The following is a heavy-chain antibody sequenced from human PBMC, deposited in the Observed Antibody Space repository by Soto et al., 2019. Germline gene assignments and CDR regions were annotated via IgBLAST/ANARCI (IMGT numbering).Heavy chain of an antibody. J-gene: IGHJ4*02. Sequence: QVQLVQSGAEVRKPGASVKVSCKASGYTFTSYAISWVRQAPGQGLEWMGWISAYNGNTNYAQKLQGRVTMTTDTSTSRAYRELRSLRSDDTAVYYCARDLAAGTCDYWGQGTLVTVSS. D-gene: IGHD6-13*01. CDR3: ARDLAAGTCDY. CDR1: GYTFTSYA. V-gene: IGHV1-18*01. CDR2: ISAYNGNT.